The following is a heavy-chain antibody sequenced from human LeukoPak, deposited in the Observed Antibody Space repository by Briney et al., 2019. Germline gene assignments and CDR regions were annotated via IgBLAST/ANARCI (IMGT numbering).Heavy chain of an antibody. V-gene: IGHV3-48*02. CDR2: ISSSSSTI. Sequence: GGSLRLSCAASGFTFSSYSMNWVRQAPGKGLEWVSYISSSSSTIYYAGTVKGRFTISRDNAKNSLYLQMNSLRDEDTAVYYCARGPRTYCSSTSCSTYYFDYWGQGTLVTVSS. CDR1: GFTFSSYS. D-gene: IGHD2-2*02. CDR3: ARGPRTYCSSTSCSTYYFDY. J-gene: IGHJ4*02.